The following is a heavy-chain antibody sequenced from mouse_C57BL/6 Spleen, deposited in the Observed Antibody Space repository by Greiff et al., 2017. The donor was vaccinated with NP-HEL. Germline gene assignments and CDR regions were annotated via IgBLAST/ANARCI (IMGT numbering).Heavy chain of an antibody. J-gene: IGHJ3*01. Sequence: QVQLQQPGAELVKPGASVKLSCKASGYTFTSYWMHWVKQRPGQGLEWIGMIHPNSGSTNYNEKFKSKATLTVDKSSSTAYMQLSSLTSEDSAVYYCARRDSSGYLFAYWGQGTLVTVSA. CDR3: ARRDSSGYLFAY. CDR2: IHPNSGST. CDR1: GYTFTSYW. D-gene: IGHD3-2*02. V-gene: IGHV1-64*01.